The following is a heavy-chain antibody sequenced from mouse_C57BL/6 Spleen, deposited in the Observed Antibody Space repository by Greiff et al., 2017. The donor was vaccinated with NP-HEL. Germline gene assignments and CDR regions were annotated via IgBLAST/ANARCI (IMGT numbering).Heavy chain of an antibody. CDR3: ASEGAWFAY. CDR2: ISDGGSYT. Sequence: EVQLVESGGGLVKPGGSLKLSCAASGFTFSSYAMSWVRQTPEKRLEWVATISDGGSYTYYPDNVKGRFTISRDNAKNNLYLQMSHLKSEDTAMYYSASEGAWFAYWGQGTLVTVSA. J-gene: IGHJ3*01. CDR1: GFTFSSYA. V-gene: IGHV5-4*01.